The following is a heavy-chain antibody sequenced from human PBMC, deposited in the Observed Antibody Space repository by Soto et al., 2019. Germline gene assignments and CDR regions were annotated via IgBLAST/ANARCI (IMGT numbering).Heavy chain of an antibody. J-gene: IGHJ4*01. CDR1: GGSVSSGSYY. Sequence: SETLSLTCTVSGGSVSSGSYYWSWIRQPPGKGLEWIGYIYYSGSTNYNPSLKSRVTISVDTSKNQFSLKLSSVTAADTAVYYCARYKTYDSSGYSDDYWGHGTLVTVSS. V-gene: IGHV4-61*01. CDR3: ARYKTYDSSGYSDDY. CDR2: IYYSGST. D-gene: IGHD3-22*01.